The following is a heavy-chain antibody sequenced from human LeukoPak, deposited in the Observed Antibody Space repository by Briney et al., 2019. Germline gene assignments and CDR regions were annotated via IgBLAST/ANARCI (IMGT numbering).Heavy chain of an antibody. V-gene: IGHV3-21*01. CDR1: GFTFSSYS. J-gene: IGHJ5*02. CDR2: ISSSSSYI. Sequence: KPGGSLRLSCAASGFTFSSYSMNWVRQAPGKGLEWVSSISSSSSYIYHADSVKGRFTISRDNAKNSLYLQMNSLRAEDTAVYYCAILSVDTAMVTDWFDPWGQGTLVTVSS. CDR3: AILSVDTAMVTDWFDP. D-gene: IGHD5-18*01.